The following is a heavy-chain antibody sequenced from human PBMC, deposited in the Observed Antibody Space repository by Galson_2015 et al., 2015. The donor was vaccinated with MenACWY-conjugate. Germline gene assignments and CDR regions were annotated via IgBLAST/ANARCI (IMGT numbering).Heavy chain of an antibody. D-gene: IGHD3-3*01. CDR3: AKGAPLWYDFWSGYLGGSMDV. CDR1: GFTFSSYG. Sequence: SLRLSCAASGFTFSSYGMHWVRQAPGKGLEWVAVISYDGSNKYYADSVKGRFTISRDNSKNTLYLQMNSLRAEDTAVYYCAKGAPLWYDFWSGYLGGSMDVWGQGTTVTVSS. V-gene: IGHV3-30*18. J-gene: IGHJ6*02. CDR2: ISYDGSNK.